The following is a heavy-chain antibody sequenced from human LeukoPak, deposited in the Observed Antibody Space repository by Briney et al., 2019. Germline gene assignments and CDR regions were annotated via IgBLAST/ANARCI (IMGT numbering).Heavy chain of an antibody. D-gene: IGHD5-18*01. CDR1: GYTLTELS. Sequence: ASVKVSCKVSGYTLTELSMHWVRQAPGKGLEWMGGFDPEDGETIYAQKFQGRVTMTEDTSTDTAYMELSSLRSEDTAVYYCATGGESDTAMFLYWGQGTLITVSS. V-gene: IGHV1-24*01. CDR3: ATGGESDTAMFLY. CDR2: FDPEDGET. J-gene: IGHJ4*02.